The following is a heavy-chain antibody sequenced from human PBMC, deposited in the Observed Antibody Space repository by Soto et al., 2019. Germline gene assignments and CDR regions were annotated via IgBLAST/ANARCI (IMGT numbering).Heavy chain of an antibody. D-gene: IGHD1-20*01. J-gene: IGHJ6*02. CDR1: GGSISSYY. Sequence: SETLSLTCTVSGGSISSYYWSWIRQPPGKGLEWIGYIYYSGSTNYNPSLKSRVTISVDTAKNQFSLKLSSVTAADTAVYYCAGDHVVTGSYYGMDVWGQGTTVTVSS. CDR3: AGDHVVTGSYYGMDV. V-gene: IGHV4-59*01. CDR2: IYYSGST.